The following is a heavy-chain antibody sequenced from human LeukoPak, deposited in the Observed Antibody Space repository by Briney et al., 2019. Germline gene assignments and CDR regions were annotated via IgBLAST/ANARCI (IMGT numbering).Heavy chain of an antibody. J-gene: IGHJ4*02. D-gene: IGHD5-18*01. CDR2: ISAYNGNT. CDR1: GYTFTSYG. CDR3: ARDRRGYSYAASRSFDY. V-gene: IGHV1-18*01. Sequence: ASVKVSCKASGYTFTSYGISWVRQASGQGLEWMGWISAYNGNTNYAQKLQGRVTMTTDTSTSTAYMELRSLRSDDTAVYYCARDRRGYSYAASRSFDYWGQGTLVTVSS.